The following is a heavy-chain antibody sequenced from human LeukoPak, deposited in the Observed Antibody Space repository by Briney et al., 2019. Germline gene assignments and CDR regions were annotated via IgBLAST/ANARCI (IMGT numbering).Heavy chain of an antibody. D-gene: IGHD4-17*01. CDR2: IYPGDSDT. CDR1: GYSFTGYW. V-gene: IGHV5-51*01. CDR3: ARQSPTTGQVYYGMDV. J-gene: IGHJ6*02. Sequence: GESLKISCKGSGYSFTGYWIGWVRQMPGKGLEWMGIIYPGDSDTRYSPSFQGQVTISADKSISTAYLQWSSLKASDTAMYYCARQSPTTGQVYYGMDVWGQGTTVTVSS.